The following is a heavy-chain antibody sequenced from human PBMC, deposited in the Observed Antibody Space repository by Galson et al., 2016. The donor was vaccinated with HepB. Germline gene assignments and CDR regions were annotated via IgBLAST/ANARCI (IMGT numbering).Heavy chain of an antibody. CDR2: ISSGRTGNTDT. V-gene: IGHV3-21*06. Sequence: SLRLSCAASGFSFNRFSMNWVRQAPGKGLEWLSSISSGRTGNTDTHYSDSVKGRFTISRDNAKNLLYLQMNTLRVDDTAVYYCARDYGSDPFDYWGQGTLVTVSS. D-gene: IGHD3-16*01. CDR3: ARDYGSDPFDY. CDR1: GFSFNRFS. J-gene: IGHJ4*02.